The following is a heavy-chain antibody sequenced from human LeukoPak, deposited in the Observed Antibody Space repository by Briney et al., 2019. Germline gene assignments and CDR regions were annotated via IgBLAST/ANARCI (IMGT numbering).Heavy chain of an antibody. CDR1: GFTFSSYE. Sequence: PGGSLRLSCAASGFTFSSYEMNWVRQAPGKGLEWVSYISSSGSTIYYADSVKGRFTISRDNAKNSLYLQMNSLRAEDTAFYYCARSPQTYYDILTGYHPPHYFDYWGQGTLVTVSS. J-gene: IGHJ4*02. CDR2: ISSSGSTI. CDR3: ARSPQTYYDILTGYHPPHYFDY. V-gene: IGHV3-48*03. D-gene: IGHD3-9*01.